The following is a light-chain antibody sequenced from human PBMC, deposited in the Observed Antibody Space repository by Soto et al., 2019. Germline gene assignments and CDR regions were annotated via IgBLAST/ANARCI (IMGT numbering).Light chain of an antibody. J-gene: IGKJ1*01. CDR1: QSVSNN. V-gene: IGKV3-15*01. CDR2: GAS. Sequence: EIVMTQSPATLSVSPGESATLSCRASQSVSNNLAWYQQKPGQTPRLLIYGASTRATGFPARFSGSGSGTEFTLTISSLQSEDFAVYYCQQYNNWPPTWTFGQGTKVHIK. CDR3: QQYNNWPPTWT.